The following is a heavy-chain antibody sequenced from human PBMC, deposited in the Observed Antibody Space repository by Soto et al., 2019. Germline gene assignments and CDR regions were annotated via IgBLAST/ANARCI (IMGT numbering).Heavy chain of an antibody. D-gene: IGHD1-20*01. J-gene: IGHJ4*02. CDR3: AKAKNDYNWDNRPPFDD. Sequence: PGGSLRLSCEASGFTLRNYAMTWVRQAPGKGLEWVSLISANDVGTYYAESVKTRFTISTDQSRNTVYLQMDSLRADDTAIYYCAKAKNDYNWDNRPPFDDWGQGTLVT. V-gene: IGHV3-23*01. CDR1: GFTLRNYA. CDR2: ISANDVGT.